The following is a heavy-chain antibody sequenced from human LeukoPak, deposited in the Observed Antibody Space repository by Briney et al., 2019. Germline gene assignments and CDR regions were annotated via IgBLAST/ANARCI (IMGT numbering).Heavy chain of an antibody. Sequence: SETLSLTCTVSGGSISSSSYYWGWIRQPPGKGLEWIGSIYYSGSTYYNPSLKSRVTISVDTSKNQFSLKLSSVTAADTAVYYCARDYFVSSGWYYYYYYYMDVWGKGTTVTVSS. D-gene: IGHD6-19*01. CDR1: GGSISSSSYY. CDR2: IYYSGST. J-gene: IGHJ6*03. V-gene: IGHV4-39*07. CDR3: ARDYFVSSGWYYYYYYYMDV.